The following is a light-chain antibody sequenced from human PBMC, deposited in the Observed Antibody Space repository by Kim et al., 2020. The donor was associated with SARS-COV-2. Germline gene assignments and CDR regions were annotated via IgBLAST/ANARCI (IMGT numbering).Light chain of an antibody. V-gene: IGKV3-15*01. CDR3: QQYNRWPLIT. CDR1: QSVRTN. Sequence: VMTQSPGTLSVSPEERATLSCRASQSVRTNLAWYQQKPGRAPRLLIYAASTRAAGVPDRFSGSGSGTEFSLTISSLQSEDVAVYYCQQYNRWPLITFGQGTRLEIK. CDR2: AAS. J-gene: IGKJ5*01.